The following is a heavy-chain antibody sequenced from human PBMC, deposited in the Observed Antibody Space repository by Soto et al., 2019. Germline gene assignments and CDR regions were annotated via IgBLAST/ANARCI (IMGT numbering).Heavy chain of an antibody. J-gene: IGHJ6*02. D-gene: IGHD6-25*01. CDR1: GGSFSGYY. Sequence: QVQLQQWGAGLLKPSETLYLTCDGYGGSFSGYYWSWIRQPPGKGLEWIGEINHSGSTNYNPSLKSRVTISVDTSKNESSVKRSCVTDADTAVYYCARVRRDIQRGDYYGMDVWGQGTMVAVSS. V-gene: IGHV4-34*01. CDR3: ARVRRDIQRGDYYGMDV. CDR2: INHSGST.